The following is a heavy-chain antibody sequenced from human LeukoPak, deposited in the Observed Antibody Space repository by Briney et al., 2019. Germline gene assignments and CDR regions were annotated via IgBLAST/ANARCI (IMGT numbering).Heavy chain of an antibody. CDR3: ARDLSPSYSYYMDV. J-gene: IGHJ6*03. Sequence: ASVKVSCKASGGTFTNYGITWVRQAPGQGLEWMGGVTPIFGTAMYAQKFQGRVTITADESTATAYMELSSLTSDDTAVYYCARDLSPSYSYYMDVWGKGTTVTVSS. V-gene: IGHV1-69*13. CDR2: VTPIFGTA. CDR1: GGTFTNYG.